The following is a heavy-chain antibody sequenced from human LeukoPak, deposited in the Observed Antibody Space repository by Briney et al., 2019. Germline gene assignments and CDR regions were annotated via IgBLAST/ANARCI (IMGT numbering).Heavy chain of an antibody. CDR3: ARDIQRWAFDI. V-gene: IGHV3-53*01. J-gene: IGHJ3*02. CDR1: GFTVSSNY. D-gene: IGHD5-18*01. CDR2: IYSGGST. Sequence: GGSLRLSCAASGFTVSSNYMSWVRQAPGKGLEWVSVIYSGGSTYYADSVKGRFTFSRDNAKNSLYLQMDSLRADDTAVYYCARDIQRWAFDIWGQGTMVTVSS.